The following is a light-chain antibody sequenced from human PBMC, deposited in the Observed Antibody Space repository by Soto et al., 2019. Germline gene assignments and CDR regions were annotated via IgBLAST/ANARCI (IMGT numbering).Light chain of an antibody. V-gene: IGKV1-39*01. J-gene: IGKJ5*01. CDR1: QSISTY. CDR2: DAS. CDR3: QQSYMDPIT. Sequence: DIQMTQSPSSPSASVGNIVTITFRASQSISTYLNWYQKKPGKAPNLLIYDASRLQSGVPSRFSGSGGGTDFTLSISSVQPEDFATYFCQQSYMDPITFGQGTRLEIK.